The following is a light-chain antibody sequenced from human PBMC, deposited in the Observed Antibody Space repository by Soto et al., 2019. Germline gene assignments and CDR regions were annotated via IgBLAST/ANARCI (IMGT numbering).Light chain of an antibody. CDR1: QNISNY. CDR3: QQRSRWPWT. J-gene: IGKJ1*01. CDR2: DAS. V-gene: IGKV3-11*01. Sequence: IVLTQSPATLSLSPGKRATLSCRASQNISNYLIWYQQKPGQAPRLLMYDASKRATGIPARFSGSGSGTDFTLTISSLEPEDFAVYYCQQRSRWPWTFGQGTKVDNK.